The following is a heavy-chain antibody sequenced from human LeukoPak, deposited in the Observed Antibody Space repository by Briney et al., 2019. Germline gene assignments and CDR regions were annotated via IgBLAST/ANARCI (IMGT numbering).Heavy chain of an antibody. CDR2: ISSSSNYI. D-gene: IGHD4-17*01. J-gene: IGHJ4*02. V-gene: IGHV3-21*01. CDR1: GFTFSIYS. CDR3: ARDYYGDYYFDY. Sequence: GGSLRLSCAASGFTFSIYSINWVRQAPGKGLGWVSSISSSSNYIYYADSVKGRFTISRDNAKNSLYLQMNSLRAEDTAVYYCARDYYGDYYFDYWGQGTLVTVSS.